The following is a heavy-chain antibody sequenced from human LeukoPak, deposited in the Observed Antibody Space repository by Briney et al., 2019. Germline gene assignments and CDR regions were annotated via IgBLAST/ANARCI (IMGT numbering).Heavy chain of an antibody. D-gene: IGHD4-17*01. CDR2: INHSGST. CDR3: ARKGRGYYYGAQRWDYFDY. Sequence: PSETLSLTCAVYGGSFSGYYWSWVRQPPGKGLEWIGEINHSGSTNYNPSLKSRVTISVDTSKNQFSLKLSSVTAADTAVYYCARKGRGYYYGAQRWDYFDYWGQGTLVTVSS. CDR1: GGSFSGYY. V-gene: IGHV4-34*01. J-gene: IGHJ4*02.